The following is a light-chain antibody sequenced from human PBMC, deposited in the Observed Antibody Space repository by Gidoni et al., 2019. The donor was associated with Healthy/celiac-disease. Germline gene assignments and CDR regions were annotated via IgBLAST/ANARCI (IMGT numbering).Light chain of an antibody. CDR2: LGS. CDR1: QSLLHSNGYNY. V-gene: IGKV2-28*01. J-gene: IGKJ1*01. CDR3: MQALQTPWT. Sequence: DIVMPQSPLSLPVTPGDPASISCRSSQSLLHSNGYNYLDWYLQKPGQSPQLLIYLGSNRASGVPDRCSGSGSGTDFTLKISRVEAEDVGVYYCMQALQTPWTFGQGTKVEIK.